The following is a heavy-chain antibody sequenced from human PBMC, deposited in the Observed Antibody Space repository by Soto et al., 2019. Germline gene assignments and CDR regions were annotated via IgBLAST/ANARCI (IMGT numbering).Heavy chain of an antibody. Sequence: EVQLVESGGGLVQPGGSLRLSCAASGFTFSSFWMSWARRAPGKGLEWVANIKQDGSDKNYVGSVKGRFTISRDNAKNSLYLQMNSLRVEDTAMYYWARDVSWKLGHDSWGQGTLVTVSA. CDR1: GFTFSSFW. J-gene: IGHJ4*02. CDR2: IKQDGSDK. D-gene: IGHD1-1*01. CDR3: ARDVSWKLGHDS. V-gene: IGHV3-7*01.